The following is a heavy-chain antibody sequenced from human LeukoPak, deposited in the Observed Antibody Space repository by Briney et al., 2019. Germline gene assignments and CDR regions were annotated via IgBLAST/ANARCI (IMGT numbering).Heavy chain of an antibody. CDR3: LRDSNLSFDY. J-gene: IGHJ4*02. V-gene: IGHV3-74*01. CDR1: GLTLSSYW. D-gene: IGHD1-14*01. Sequence: GGSLRLSCAASGLTLSSYWMHWVRQAPGKGLVWVSHINTDGTATNYADSVKGRFTISRDNAKNTLYLQMNSLRAEDTAVYYCLRDSNLSFDYWGQGALVTVSS. CDR2: INTDGTAT.